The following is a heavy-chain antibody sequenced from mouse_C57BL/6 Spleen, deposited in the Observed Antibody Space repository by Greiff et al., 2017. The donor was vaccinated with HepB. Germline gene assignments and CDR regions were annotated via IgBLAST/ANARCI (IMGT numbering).Heavy chain of an antibody. D-gene: IGHD2-5*01. V-gene: IGHV5-9-1*02. Sequence: EVQGVESGEGLVKPGGSLKLSCAASGFTFSSYAMSWVRQTPEKRLEWVAYISSGGDYIYYADTVKGRFTISRDNARNTLYLQMSSLKSEDTAMYYCTRDSNYGWFAYWGQGTLVTVSA. CDR2: ISSGGDYI. CDR3: TRDSNYGWFAY. CDR1: GFTFSSYA. J-gene: IGHJ3*01.